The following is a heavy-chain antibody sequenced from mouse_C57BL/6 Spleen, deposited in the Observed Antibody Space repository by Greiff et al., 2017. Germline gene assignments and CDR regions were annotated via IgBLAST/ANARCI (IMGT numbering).Heavy chain of an antibody. D-gene: IGHD1-1*01. CDR3: ARGDYYGTSDY. Sequence: EVQLVESGPGLVKPSQSLSLTCSVTGYSITSGYYWNWIRQFPGNKLEWMGYISYDGSNNYNPSLKNRISITRDTSKNQFFLKLNSVTTEDTATDDCARGDYYGTSDYWGQGTTLTVSS. J-gene: IGHJ2*01. CDR1: GYSITSGYY. CDR2: ISYDGSN. V-gene: IGHV3-6*01.